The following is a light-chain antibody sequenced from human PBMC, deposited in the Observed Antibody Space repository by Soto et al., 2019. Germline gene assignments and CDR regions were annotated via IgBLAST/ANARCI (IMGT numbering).Light chain of an antibody. CDR3: QEYGTSPPIT. CDR2: GAS. J-gene: IGKJ4*01. Sequence: EIVLTQSPGTLSLSPGERASLSCRASQSISSSYLAWYQQKSGQAPRPLIYGASSRATGIPNRFSGSGSGADFTLTISRLEPEDFAVYYCQEYGTSPPITFGGGTKVDIK. V-gene: IGKV3-20*01. CDR1: QSISSSY.